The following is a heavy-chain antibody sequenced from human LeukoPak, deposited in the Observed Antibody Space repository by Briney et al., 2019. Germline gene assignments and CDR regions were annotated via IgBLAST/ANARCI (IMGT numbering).Heavy chain of an antibody. CDR1: GFTFSGYS. CDR3: ARAIVGATTRSFDY. V-gene: IGHV3-23*01. D-gene: IGHD1-26*01. CDR2: ISTSGAST. Sequence: GGSLRLSCAASGFTFSGYSLNWVRQAPGKGLEWVSAISTSGASTYYADSVKGRFSISRDNSRNTLYLQMNSLRAEDTAVFYCARAIVGATTRSFDYWGQGTLVTVSS. J-gene: IGHJ4*02.